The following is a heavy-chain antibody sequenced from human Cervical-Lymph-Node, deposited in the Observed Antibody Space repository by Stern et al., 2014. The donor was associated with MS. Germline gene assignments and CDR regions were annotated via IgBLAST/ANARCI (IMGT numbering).Heavy chain of an antibody. CDR2: VYYTGTP. CDR1: GASVSSGSYY. CDR3: ARHDQFLGGMDV. D-gene: IGHD3-3*01. Sequence: QVQLQESGPGLVKPSETLSLTCTVSGASVSSGSYYWGWIRQSPGKRLEWIGYVYYTGTPYSNPSLSRRVTLSLDTSNNHFFLNLPSVTATDTAVYYCARHDQFLGGMDVWGQGTTVTVSS. J-gene: IGHJ6*02. V-gene: IGHV4-39*01.